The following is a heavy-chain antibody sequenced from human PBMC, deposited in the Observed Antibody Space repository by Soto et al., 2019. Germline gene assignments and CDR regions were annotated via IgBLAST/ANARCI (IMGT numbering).Heavy chain of an antibody. CDR1: GFTFSSYA. Sequence: EVQLLESGGGLVQPGGSLRLSCAASGFTFSSYAMSWVRQAPGKGLEWVSAISGSGGSTYYADSVKGRFTISRDNSKNTLYPQMNSLRAEDPAVYYCAKEGDGGLLFDYWGQGTLVTVSS. J-gene: IGHJ4*02. D-gene: IGHD2-15*01. CDR2: ISGSGGST. V-gene: IGHV3-23*01. CDR3: AKEGDGGLLFDY.